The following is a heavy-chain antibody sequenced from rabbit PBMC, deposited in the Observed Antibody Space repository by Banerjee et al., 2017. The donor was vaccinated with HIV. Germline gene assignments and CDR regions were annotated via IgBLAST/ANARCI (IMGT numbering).Heavy chain of an antibody. D-gene: IGHD6-1*01. Sequence: QQQLEESGGDLVKPEGSLTLTCTASGFTLSSSYWIYWVRQAPGKGLEWIGCINTGDGSTYYASWAKGRFTISKTSSTTVTLQMTSLTAADTATYFCARDPPNSAAYGYDLWGQGTLVTVS. CDR1: GFTLSSSYW. V-gene: IGHV1S45*01. CDR3: ARDPPNSAAYGYDL. CDR2: INTGDGST. J-gene: IGHJ4*01.